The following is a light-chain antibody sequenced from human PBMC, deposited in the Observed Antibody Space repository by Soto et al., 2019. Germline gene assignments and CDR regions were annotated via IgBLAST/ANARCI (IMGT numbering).Light chain of an antibody. CDR2: DDS. J-gene: IGKJ1*01. CDR1: PSVTHP. V-gene: IGKV3D-15*03. Sequence: EVGLTQSPATLFASSGARITLYSRASPSVTHPLAWYQHKPGQAPRLFLYDDSIRATGIPARFSAGGSRTEFTLVISNLQSEDAAFYYCQEYNAWPPGTFGQGTKVEIK. CDR3: QEYNAWPPGT.